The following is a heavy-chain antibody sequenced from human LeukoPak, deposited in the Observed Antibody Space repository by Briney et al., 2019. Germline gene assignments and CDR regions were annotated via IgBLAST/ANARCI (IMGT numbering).Heavy chain of an antibody. CDR3: ARKQPPLYYFYYGMDV. CDR2: ISYDGSNK. J-gene: IGHJ6*04. V-gene: IGHV3-33*05. D-gene: IGHD5-18*01. Sequence: GGSLRLSCEGSGFTFSSYGMHWVRQAPGKGMEWVALISYDGSNKNYADSVKGRFIISRDNSKNTVYLQMTRLTAEDTAVYYCARKQPPLYYFYYGMDVWGNGTTVSVSS. CDR1: GFTFSSYG.